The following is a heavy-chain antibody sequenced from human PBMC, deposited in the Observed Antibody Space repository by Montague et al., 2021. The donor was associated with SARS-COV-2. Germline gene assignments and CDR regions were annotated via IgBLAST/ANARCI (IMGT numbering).Heavy chain of an antibody. CDR3: GRGVVAATLVVDY. V-gene: IGHV4-34*01. CDR1: GGSFSGYH. J-gene: IGHJ4*02. Sequence: SETLSLTCAVYGGSFSGYHWSWIRRPPGKGLEWIGEVNHSGSTNYNPSLKSRVTMSVDTSKNQFSLKLNSVTAADTAVYYCGRGVVAATLVVDYWGRGTLVTVSS. CDR2: VNHSGST. D-gene: IGHD2-15*01.